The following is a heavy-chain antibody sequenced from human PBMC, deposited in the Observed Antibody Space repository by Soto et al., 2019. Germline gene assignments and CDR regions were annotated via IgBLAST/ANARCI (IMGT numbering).Heavy chain of an antibody. CDR1: GGSISSSNW. D-gene: IGHD3-9*01. J-gene: IGHJ6*02. V-gene: IGHV4-4*02. Sequence: SETLSLTCAVSGGSISSSNWWSWVRQPPGKGLEWIGEIYHSGSTNYNPSLKSRVTISVDKSKNQFSLKLSSVTAADTAVYYCARAPDDYDILTGDYCFYYGMHVSCQATAVTGSS. CDR3: ARAPDDYDILTGDYCFYYGMHV. CDR2: IYHSGST.